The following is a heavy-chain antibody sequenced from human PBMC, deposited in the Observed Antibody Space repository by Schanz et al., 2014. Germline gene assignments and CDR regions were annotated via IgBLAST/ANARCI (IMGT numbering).Heavy chain of an antibody. CDR3: ARDLTVDTGYVVHYYYYGMDV. CDR1: GGTFSTYP. CDR2: IIPILGIA. Sequence: QVQLVQSGAEVKKPGSSMKVSCKASGGTFSTYPINWLRQAPGQGLEWMGRIIPILGIANYAQKFQGRVTITADRSASTADMELTSLRSEDTAVYFCARDLTVDTGYVVHYYYYGMDVWGQGTTVTVSS. J-gene: IGHJ6*02. V-gene: IGHV1-69*04. D-gene: IGHD5-12*01.